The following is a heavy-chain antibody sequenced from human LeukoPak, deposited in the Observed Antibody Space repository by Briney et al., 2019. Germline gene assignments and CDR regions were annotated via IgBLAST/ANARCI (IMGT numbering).Heavy chain of an antibody. CDR2: IYTSGST. V-gene: IGHV4-4*07. J-gene: IGHJ5*02. Sequence: SETLSLTCTVSGGSISSYYWSWIRQPAGKGLEWIGRIYTSGSTNYNPSLKSRVTISVDTSKNQFSLKLSSVTAADTAVYYCARAWFGDFIAPRAFDPWGQGTLVTVSS. D-gene: IGHD3-3*01. CDR1: GGSISSYY. CDR3: ARAWFGDFIAPRAFDP.